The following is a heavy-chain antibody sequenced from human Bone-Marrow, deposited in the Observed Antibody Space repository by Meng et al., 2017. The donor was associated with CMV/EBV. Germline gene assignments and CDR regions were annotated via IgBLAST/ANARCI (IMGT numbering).Heavy chain of an antibody. CDR3: ARSYDSSGWGWFDP. V-gene: IGHV3-33*03. D-gene: IGHD3-22*01. J-gene: IGHJ5*02. CDR2: IWYDGSNK. Sequence: GESLKISCAASGFTFSSYGMHWVRQAPGKGLEWVAVIWYDGSNKYYADSVKGRFTISRDNSKNSLYLQMNSLRTEDTALYYCARSYDSSGWGWFDPWGQGTLVTVSS. CDR1: GFTFSSYG.